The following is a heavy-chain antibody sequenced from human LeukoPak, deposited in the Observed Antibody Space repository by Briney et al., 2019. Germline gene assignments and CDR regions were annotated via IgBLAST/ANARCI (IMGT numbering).Heavy chain of an antibody. CDR2: IYYSGST. CDR3: ARSKWLVGCFDY. CDR1: GGSISSYY. D-gene: IGHD6-19*01. Sequence: SETLSLTCTVSGGSISSYYWSWIRQPPGKGLEWIGYIYYSGSTNYNPSLKSRVTISVDTSKNQFSLKLSSVTAADTAVYYCARSKWLVGCFDYWGQGTLVTVSS. J-gene: IGHJ4*02. V-gene: IGHV4-59*01.